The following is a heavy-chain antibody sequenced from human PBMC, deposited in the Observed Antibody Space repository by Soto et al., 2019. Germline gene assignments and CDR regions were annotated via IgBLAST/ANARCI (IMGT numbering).Heavy chain of an antibody. CDR2: INPSGGST. J-gene: IGHJ4*02. CDR1: GYTFTSYY. D-gene: IGHD6-13*01. V-gene: IGHV1-2*04. Sequence: ASVKVSCKASGYTFTSYYMHWVRQAPGQGLEWMGIINPSGGSTNYAQKFQGWVTMTRDTSISTAYMELSRLRSDDTAVYYCARVSQQLRTFDYWGQGTLVTVSS. CDR3: ARVSQQLRTFDY.